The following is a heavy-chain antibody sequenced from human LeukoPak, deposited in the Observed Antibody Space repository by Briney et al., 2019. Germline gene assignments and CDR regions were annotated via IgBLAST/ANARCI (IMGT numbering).Heavy chain of an antibody. D-gene: IGHD3-16*01. CDR2: ITTDNTV. Sequence: PGGSLRLSCAASGFTFSDYYMSWIRQAPGKGLDWISYITTDNTVYYADSVKGRFTISRDNAKNSLYLQMNSLRAEDAAVYYCAKEGSYDFDHWGQGTLVTVSS. J-gene: IGHJ4*02. CDR3: AKEGSYDFDH. V-gene: IGHV3-11*01. CDR1: GFTFSDYY.